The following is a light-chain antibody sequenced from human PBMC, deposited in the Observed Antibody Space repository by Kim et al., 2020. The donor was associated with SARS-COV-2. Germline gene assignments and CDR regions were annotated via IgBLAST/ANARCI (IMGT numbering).Light chain of an antibody. CDR3: QAWDISTLV. Sequence: SYELTQPPSVSLSPGQTARITCSGDKLGDKYASWYQQKPGQSPVLVMYQNKKRPSGIPERFSGSNSGNTASLIISVTQAMDEADYYCQAWDISTLVLGGG. CDR1: KLGDKY. CDR2: QNK. J-gene: IGLJ2*01. V-gene: IGLV3-1*01.